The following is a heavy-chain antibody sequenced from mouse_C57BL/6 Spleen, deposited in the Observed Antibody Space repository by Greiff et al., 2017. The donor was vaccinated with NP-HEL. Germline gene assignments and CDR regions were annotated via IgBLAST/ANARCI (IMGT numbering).Heavy chain of an antibody. CDR3: AREEGYPAMDY. CDR1: GFTFSSYA. Sequence: EVHLVESGGGLVKPGGSLKLSCAASGFTFSSYAMSWVRQTPEKRLEWVATISDGGSYTYYPDNVKGRFTISRDNAKNNLYLQMSHLKSEDTAMYYCAREEGYPAMDYWGQGTSVTVSS. V-gene: IGHV5-4*01. D-gene: IGHD2-2*01. CDR2: ISDGGSYT. J-gene: IGHJ4*01.